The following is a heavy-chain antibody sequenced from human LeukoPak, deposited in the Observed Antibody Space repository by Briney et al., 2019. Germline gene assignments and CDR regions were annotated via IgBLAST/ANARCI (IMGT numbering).Heavy chain of an antibody. D-gene: IGHD3-10*01. V-gene: IGHV4-59*01. CDR3: ARVGTYGSGSYLSWLDY. J-gene: IGHJ4*02. CDR1: GGSISSYY. Sequence: SETLSLTCTVSGGSISSYYWSWIRQPPGKGLEWIGYIYYSGSTNYNPSLKSRVTISVDTSKNQFSLKLSSVTAADTAVYYCARVGTYGSGSYLSWLDYWGQGTLVTVSS. CDR2: IYYSGST.